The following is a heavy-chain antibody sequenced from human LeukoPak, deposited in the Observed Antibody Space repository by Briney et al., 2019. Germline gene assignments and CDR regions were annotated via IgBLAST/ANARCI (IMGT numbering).Heavy chain of an antibody. V-gene: IGHV4-59*01. Sequence: PSETLSLTCTASGGSISSYYWSWIRQPPGKGLEWIGYIYYSGSTNYNPSLKSRVTISVDTSKNQFSLKLSSVTAADTAVYYCTRYSYYGSGSYQGALDPWGQGTMVTVSS. CDR1: GGSISSYY. CDR2: IYYSGST. J-gene: IGHJ5*02. CDR3: TRYSYYGSGSYQGALDP. D-gene: IGHD3-10*01.